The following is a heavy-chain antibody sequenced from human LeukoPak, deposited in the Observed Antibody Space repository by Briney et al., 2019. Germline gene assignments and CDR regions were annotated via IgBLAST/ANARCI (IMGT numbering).Heavy chain of an antibody. D-gene: IGHD3-3*01. CDR3: ARDYYDFWSGYPQVPGPYNWFDP. J-gene: IGHJ5*02. CDR2: INPNSGGT. V-gene: IGHV1-2*02. CDR1: GYTFTGYY. Sequence: GASVKVSCTASGYTFTGYYMHWVRQAPGQGLEWMGWINPNSGGTNYAQKFQGRVTMTRDTSISTAYMELSRLRSDDTAVYYCARDYYDFWSGYPQVPGPYNWFDPWGQGTLVTVSS.